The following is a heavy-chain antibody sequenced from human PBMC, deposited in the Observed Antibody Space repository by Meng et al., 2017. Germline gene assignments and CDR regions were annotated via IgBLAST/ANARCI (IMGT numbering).Heavy chain of an antibody. CDR2: IYYSGST. D-gene: IGHD2-15*01. J-gene: IGHJ4*02. V-gene: IGHV4-61*01. Sequence: QLRLRESPPVLVGLSSTLSLPCTVSGGSVSSVSSYWSWIRQPPGKGLEWIGYIYYSGSTNYNPSLKSQVTISVDTSKNQFSLKLSSVTAADTAVYYCARDCSGGSCYSIGVWGQGTLVTVSS. CDR1: GGSVSSVSSY. CDR3: ARDCSGGSCYSIGV.